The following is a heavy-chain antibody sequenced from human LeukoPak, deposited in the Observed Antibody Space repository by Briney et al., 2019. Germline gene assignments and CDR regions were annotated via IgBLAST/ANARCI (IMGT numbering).Heavy chain of an antibody. Sequence: PGGSLRLSCAASGFTFSGEYMSWIRQAPGKGLEWISCVSNSGSTIYYADSVKGRFTISKDNVKNSLYLQMSSLRVEDTAVYYCARDGAYSASNIWGQGTMVAVSS. CDR2: VSNSGSTI. CDR3: ARDGAYSASNI. CDR1: GFTFSGEY. J-gene: IGHJ3*02. D-gene: IGHD6-13*01. V-gene: IGHV3-11*01.